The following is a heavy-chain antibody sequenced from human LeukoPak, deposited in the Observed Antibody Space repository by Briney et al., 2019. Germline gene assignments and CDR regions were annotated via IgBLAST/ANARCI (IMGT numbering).Heavy chain of an antibody. CDR1: RFTFSNYG. D-gene: IGHD5-18*01. Sequence: GGSLRLSCAASRFTFSNYGMYWVRQAPGKGLEWVAFIRYDGSNTYYAESVKGRFTISRDNSKNTLYLQMNSLRAEDTAVYYCARDLSGVTGYTYGRGIDYWGQGTLVTVSS. J-gene: IGHJ4*02. V-gene: IGHV3-30*02. CDR2: IRYDGSNT. CDR3: ARDLSGVTGYTYGRGIDY.